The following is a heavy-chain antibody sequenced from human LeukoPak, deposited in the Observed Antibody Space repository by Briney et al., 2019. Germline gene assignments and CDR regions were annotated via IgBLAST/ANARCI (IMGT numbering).Heavy chain of an antibody. CDR1: HYSISSSYY. D-gene: IGHD1-26*01. CDR2: IYYSGST. J-gene: IGHJ5*02. V-gene: IGHV4-39*01. Sequence: SETLSLTCSVSHYSISSSYYWGWIRQPPGKGLEWIGSIYYSGSTYYNPSLKSRVTISVDTSKNQFSLKLSSVTAADTAVYYCAGQDINIDRYSGSYSNWFDPWGQGTLVTVSS. CDR3: AGQDINIDRYSGSYSNWFDP.